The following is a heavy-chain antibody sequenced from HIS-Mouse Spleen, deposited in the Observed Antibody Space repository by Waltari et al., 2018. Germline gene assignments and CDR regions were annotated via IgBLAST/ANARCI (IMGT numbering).Heavy chain of an antibody. Sequence: QVQLVESGGGVVQPGRSLRLSCAASGFTFSSYAMHWVRQAPGKGREWVEVRAYEGRTKYYADSLQGRFTISRDNSKNTLYLQMNSLRAEDTAVYDCARRYSGYDLGYWGQGTLVTVSS. CDR2: RAYEGRTK. J-gene: IGHJ4*02. D-gene: IGHD5-12*01. CDR3: ARRYSGYDLGY. V-gene: IGHV3-30*04. CDR1: GFTFSSYA.